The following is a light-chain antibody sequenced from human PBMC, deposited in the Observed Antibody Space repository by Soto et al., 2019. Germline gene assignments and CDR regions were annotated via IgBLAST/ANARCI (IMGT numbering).Light chain of an antibody. V-gene: IGKV1-17*01. CDR2: LAS. Sequence: DIEMTQSPSSLSASVGDRVTITCRASQVIRNDLGWYQQKPGKAPNLLIYLASPLQDGVPSRFSGSGSGTDFSLTISRLEPEDFAVYYCQQFSSYPLTFGGGTKVDI. CDR3: QQFSSYPLT. CDR1: QVIRND. J-gene: IGKJ4*01.